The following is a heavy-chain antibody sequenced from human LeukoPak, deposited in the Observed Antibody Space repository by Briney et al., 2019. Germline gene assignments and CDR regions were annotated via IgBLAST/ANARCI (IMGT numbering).Heavy chain of an antibody. CDR3: ARDYRTYYYDSSGPDY. D-gene: IGHD3-22*01. V-gene: IGHV3-74*01. CDR2: INSDGSST. J-gene: IGHJ4*02. CDR1: GFTFSSYW. Sequence: GGSLILSCAASGFTFSSYWMHWVRQAPGKGLVWVSRINSDGSSTSYADSVKGRFTISRDNAKNTLYLQMNSLRAEDTAVYYCARDYRTYYYDSSGPDYWGQGTLVTVSS.